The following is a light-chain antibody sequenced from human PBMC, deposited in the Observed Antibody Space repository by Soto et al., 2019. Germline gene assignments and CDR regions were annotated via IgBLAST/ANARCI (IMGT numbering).Light chain of an antibody. V-gene: IGLV1-44*01. Sequence: QSVLTQPPSASGTPGQRVTISCSGSSSSIGSNSVNWYQQLPRTAPKVLIYTNNQRPSGVPDRFSGSKSGTSASLAISGLQSEDEADYYCAAWDGSLNVYDFGTGTKLTVL. J-gene: IGLJ1*01. CDR1: SSSIGSNS. CDR2: TNN. CDR3: AAWDGSLNVYD.